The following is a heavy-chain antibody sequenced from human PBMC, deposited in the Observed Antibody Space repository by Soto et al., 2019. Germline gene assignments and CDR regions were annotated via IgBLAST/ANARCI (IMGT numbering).Heavy chain of an antibody. D-gene: IGHD6-13*01. CDR1: GYTFTGYY. CDR2: INPNSGGT. J-gene: IGHJ6*02. V-gene: IGHV1-2*04. CDR3: ARAGAIAGTDGAYYYGMDV. Sequence: GASVKVSCKASGYTFTGYYMHWVRHAPGQGLEWMGWINPNSGGTNYAQKFQGWVTMTRDTSISTAYMELSRLRSDDTAVYYCARAGAIAGTDGAYYYGMDVWGQGTTVTVSS.